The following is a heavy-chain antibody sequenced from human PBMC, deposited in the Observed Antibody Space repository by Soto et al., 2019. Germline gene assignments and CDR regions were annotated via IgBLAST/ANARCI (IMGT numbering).Heavy chain of an antibody. D-gene: IGHD6-19*01. J-gene: IGHJ5*02. CDR2: IYYSGST. CDR3: ARTGDISSGWQEEGWWFDP. V-gene: IGHV4-30-4*01. CDR1: GGSISSGDYY. Sequence: SETLSLTCTVSGGSISSGDYYWSWIRHPPGKGLEWIGYIYYSGSTYYNPSLKSRVTISVDTSKNQFSLKLSSVTAADTAVYYCARTGDISSGWQEEGWWFDPWGQGTLVTVSS.